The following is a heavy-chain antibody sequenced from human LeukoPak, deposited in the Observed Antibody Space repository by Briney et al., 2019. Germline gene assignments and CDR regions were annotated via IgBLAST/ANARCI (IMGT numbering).Heavy chain of an antibody. CDR1: GGSFSGYY. Sequence: SETLSLTCAVYGGSFSGYYWSWIRQPPGKGLEWIGYIYYSGSTNYNPSLKSRVTISVDTSKNQFSLKLSSVTAADTAVYYCAGNDLTGTAYWGQGTLVTVSS. V-gene: IGHV4-59*08. D-gene: IGHD1-20*01. CDR2: IYYSGST. J-gene: IGHJ4*02. CDR3: AGNDLTGTAY.